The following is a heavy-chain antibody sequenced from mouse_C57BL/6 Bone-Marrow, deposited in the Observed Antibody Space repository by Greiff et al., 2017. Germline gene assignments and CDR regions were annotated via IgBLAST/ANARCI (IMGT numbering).Heavy chain of an antibody. CDR3: ARGDYYGSSGDYFDY. J-gene: IGHJ2*01. D-gene: IGHD1-1*01. CDR1: GYSITSGYY. CDR2: ISYDGSN. V-gene: IGHV3-6*01. Sequence: EVQRVESGPGLVKPSQSLSLTCSVTGYSITSGYYWNWIRQFPGNKLEWMGYISYDGSNNYNPSLKNRISITRDTSKNQFFLKLNSVTTEDTATYYCARGDYYGSSGDYFDYWGQGTTLTVSS.